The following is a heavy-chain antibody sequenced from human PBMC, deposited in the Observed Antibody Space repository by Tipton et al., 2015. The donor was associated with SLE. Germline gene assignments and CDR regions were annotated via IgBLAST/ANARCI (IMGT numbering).Heavy chain of an antibody. CDR2: IYHSESP. V-gene: IGHV4-4*02. CDR3: PIYYHDSTGLHWFDP. D-gene: IGHD3-22*01. CDR1: GGSIISSSW. J-gene: IGHJ5*02. Sequence: SLRLSCAVSGGSIISSSWWSWVRQPPGKGLEWIGDIYHSESPNYNPSLKSRVTISLDMSKNQFSLRLSSVTAADTAVYYCPIYYHDSTGLHWFDPWGQGTLVTVSS.